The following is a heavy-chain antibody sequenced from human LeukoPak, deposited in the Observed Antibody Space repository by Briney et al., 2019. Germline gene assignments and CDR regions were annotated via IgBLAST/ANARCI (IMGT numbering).Heavy chain of an antibody. J-gene: IGHJ6*03. V-gene: IGHV1-18*01. D-gene: IGHD6-19*01. CDR1: GYTFTSYG. Sequence: ASVKVSCMASGYTFTSYGISWVRQAPGQGLEWMGWISAYNGNTNYSQKRQGRVTMTTDTSTSTAYMELRSLRSEDTAVYYCARVGSGWNLGYYYYYMDVWGKGTTVTDSS. CDR3: ARVGSGWNLGYYYYYMDV. CDR2: ISAYNGNT.